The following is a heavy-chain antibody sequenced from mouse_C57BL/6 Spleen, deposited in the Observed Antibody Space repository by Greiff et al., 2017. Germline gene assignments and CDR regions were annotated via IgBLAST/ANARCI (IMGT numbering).Heavy chain of an antibody. CDR3: AIPFITTVVADYYAMDY. J-gene: IGHJ4*01. Sequence: QVQLQQPGADLVKPGASVKVSCKASGYTFTSYWMHWVKQRPGQGLEWIGRIHPSDSDTNYNQKFKGKATLTVDKSSSTAYMQLSSLTSEDSAVYYCAIPFITTVVADYYAMDYWGQGTSVTVSS. D-gene: IGHD1-1*01. CDR1: GYTFTSYW. CDR2: IHPSDSDT. V-gene: IGHV1-74*01.